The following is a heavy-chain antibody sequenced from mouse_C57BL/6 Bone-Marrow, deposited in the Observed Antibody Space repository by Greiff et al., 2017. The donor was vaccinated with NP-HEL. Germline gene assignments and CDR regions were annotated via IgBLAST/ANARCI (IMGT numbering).Heavy chain of an antibody. Sequence: QVQLQQPGAELVKPGASVKMSCKASGYTFTSYWITWVKQRPGQGLEWIGDIYPGSGSTNYNEKFKSKATLTVDTSSSTAYMQLSSLTSEDSAVYCCARWPSTVVAPYWYFDVWGTGTTVTVSS. J-gene: IGHJ1*03. CDR3: ARWPSTVVAPYWYFDV. CDR1: GYTFTSYW. CDR2: IYPGSGST. D-gene: IGHD1-1*01. V-gene: IGHV1-55*01.